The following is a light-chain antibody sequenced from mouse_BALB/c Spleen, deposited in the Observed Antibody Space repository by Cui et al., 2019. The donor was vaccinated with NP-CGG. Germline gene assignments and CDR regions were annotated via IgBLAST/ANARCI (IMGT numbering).Light chain of an antibody. CDR2: GTN. Sequence: QAVVTQESALTTSPSETVTITCRSSTGAVTSNNYANWVQEKPDHLFTGLIGGTNNRAPGVPARFSGSLIGDKAALTITGAQTEDEAIYFCALWYSNHWVFGGGTKLTVL. V-gene: IGLV1*01. J-gene: IGLJ1*01. CDR1: TGAVTSNNY. CDR3: ALWYSNHWV.